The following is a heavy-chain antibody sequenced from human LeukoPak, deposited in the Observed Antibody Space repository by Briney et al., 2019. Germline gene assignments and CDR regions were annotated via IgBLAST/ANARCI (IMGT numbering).Heavy chain of an antibody. CDR2: IYDRGST. CDR3: ARGRTFDN. Sequence: PSETLSLTCTVPGGSISSYYWSWIRQPPGKGLEWIGNIYDRGSTKYNPSLKSRVTISVDTSKNQFSLRLSSVTAADTAVYYCARGRTFDNWGQGTLVTVSS. CDR1: GGSISSYY. J-gene: IGHJ4*02. V-gene: IGHV4-59*01.